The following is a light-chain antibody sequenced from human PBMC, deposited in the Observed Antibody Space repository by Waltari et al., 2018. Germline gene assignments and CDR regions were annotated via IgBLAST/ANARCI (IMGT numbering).Light chain of an antibody. J-gene: IGLJ3*02. Sequence: QSVLTQPPSASGTPGQKVTISCNGSSSNIGSNYVYWYQQLPGTAPKLLIFKNNQRPSGVPDRFSDSKSGTSASLVINGLRSEDEADYYCAAWDDSLNGLNWVFGGGTKVTVL. CDR2: KNN. V-gene: IGLV1-47*01. CDR3: AAWDDSLNGLNWV. CDR1: SSNIGSNY.